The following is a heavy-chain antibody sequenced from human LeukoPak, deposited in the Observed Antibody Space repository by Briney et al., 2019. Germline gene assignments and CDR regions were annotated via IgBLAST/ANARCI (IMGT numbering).Heavy chain of an antibody. D-gene: IGHD3-10*01. CDR2: ISSSSSTI. CDR1: GFTFSSYS. CDR3: ARDQTTTMVRGVHGDY. J-gene: IGHJ4*02. Sequence: GGSLRLSCAASGFTFSSYSMNWVRQASGKGLEWVSYISSSSSTIYYADSVKGRFTISRDNAKNSLYLQMNSLRAEDTAVYYCARDQTTTMVRGVHGDYWGQGTLVTVSS. V-gene: IGHV3-48*04.